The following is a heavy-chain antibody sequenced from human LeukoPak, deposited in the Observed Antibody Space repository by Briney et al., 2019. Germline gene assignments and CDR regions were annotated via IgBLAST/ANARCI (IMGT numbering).Heavy chain of an antibody. V-gene: IGHV4-59*08. CDR2: IYYSGNT. CDR1: GGSISSYY. D-gene: IGHD3-22*01. CDR3: ARHGRDYDSSGYSPLDY. J-gene: IGHJ4*02. Sequence: SETLSLTCTVSGGSISSYYWSWIRQPPGKGLEWIGYIYYSGNTNDNPSLKSRVTISLDTSKNQLSLKLSSVTAADTAVYYCARHGRDYDSSGYSPLDYWGQGTLVTVSS.